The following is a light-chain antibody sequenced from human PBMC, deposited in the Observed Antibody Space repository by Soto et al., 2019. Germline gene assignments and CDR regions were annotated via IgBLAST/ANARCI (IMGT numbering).Light chain of an antibody. CDR2: DAN. CDR1: SVDVGGFEY. V-gene: IGLV2-14*03. CDR3: SSYTSSNTYV. Sequence: QSVLTQPASVSGSPGQSIAISCTGTSVDVGGFEYVSWYQQHPGKVPELMIYDANNRPSGVSNRFSGSKSGNTASLTISGLQAEDEADYFCSSYTSSNTYVFGTGTKVTVL. J-gene: IGLJ1*01.